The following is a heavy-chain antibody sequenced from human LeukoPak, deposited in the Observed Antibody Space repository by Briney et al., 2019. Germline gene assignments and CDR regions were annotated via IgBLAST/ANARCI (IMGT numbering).Heavy chain of an antibody. CDR3: AKPRDIGSWAFDV. D-gene: IGHD2-15*01. Sequence: GRSLRLSCAASGFTFNNHDMHWVRQAPGKGLEWVAGISYDGRNKYYADSVKGRFTISRDNSKNTLNLQMNSLRTEDTAVYYCAKPRDIGSWAFDVWGQGTMVTVS. J-gene: IGHJ3*01. CDR2: ISYDGRNK. V-gene: IGHV3-30*18. CDR1: GFTFNNHD.